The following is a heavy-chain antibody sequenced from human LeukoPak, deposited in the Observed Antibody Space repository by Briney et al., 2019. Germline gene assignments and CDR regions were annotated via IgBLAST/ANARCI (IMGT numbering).Heavy chain of an antibody. D-gene: IGHD2-8*02. CDR2: IYPGDSDT. J-gene: IGHJ4*02. Sequence: GESLKISCKGSGYIFTTHWIGWVRQVPGKGLEWMGIIYPGDSDTRYSPSFQGQVTMSVDKSLNTASLQWTSLKASDTAIYYCARPRDTGAGNSPFDFWGQGTLVTVSS. CDR1: GYIFTTHW. V-gene: IGHV5-51*01. CDR3: ARPRDTGAGNSPFDF.